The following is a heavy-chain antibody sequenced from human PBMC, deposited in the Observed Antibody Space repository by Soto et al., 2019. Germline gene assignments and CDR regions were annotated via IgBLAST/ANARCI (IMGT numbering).Heavy chain of an antibody. D-gene: IGHD6-13*01. J-gene: IGHJ4*02. Sequence: TSETLSLTCTVSGGSISSYYWSWIRQPPGKGLEWIGYIYYSGSTNYNPSLKSRVTISVDTSKNQFSLKLSSVTAADTAVYYCARATYSSSWDYYFDYWGQGTLVTVSS. CDR2: IYYSGST. V-gene: IGHV4-59*01. CDR1: GGSISSYY. CDR3: ARATYSSSWDYYFDY.